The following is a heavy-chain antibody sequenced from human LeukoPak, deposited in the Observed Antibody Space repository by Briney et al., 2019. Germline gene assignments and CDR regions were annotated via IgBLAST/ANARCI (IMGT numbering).Heavy chain of an antibody. J-gene: IGHJ4*02. V-gene: IGHV4-59*01. D-gene: IGHD6-6*01. Sequence: SETLSLTCTVSGGSISSYYWSWIRQPPGKGLEWIGYIYYTGSTNYNPSLKSRVTISVDTSKNQFSLKLNSVTAADTAVYYCARGYSSSSEPFDYWGQGTLVTVSS. CDR2: IYYTGST. CDR1: GGSISSYY. CDR3: ARGYSSSSEPFDY.